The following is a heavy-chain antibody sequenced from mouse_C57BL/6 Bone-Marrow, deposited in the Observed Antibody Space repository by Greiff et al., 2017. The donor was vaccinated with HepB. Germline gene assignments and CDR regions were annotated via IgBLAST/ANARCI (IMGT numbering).Heavy chain of an antibody. V-gene: IGHV1-81*01. CDR3: ARGIVTAYYYAMDY. J-gene: IGHJ4*01. Sequence: VQLQQSGAELARPGASVKLSCKASGYTFTSYGISWVKQRTGQGLEWIGEIYPRSGNTYYNEKFKGKATLTADKSSSTAYMELRSLTSEDSAVYFCARGIVTAYYYAMDYWGQGTSVTVSS. CDR2: IYPRSGNT. D-gene: IGHD2-5*01. CDR1: GYTFTSYG.